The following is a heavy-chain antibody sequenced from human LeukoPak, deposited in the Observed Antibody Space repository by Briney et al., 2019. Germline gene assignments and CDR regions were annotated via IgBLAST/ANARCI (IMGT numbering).Heavy chain of an antibody. Sequence: ASVKVSCKASGYTFTSFGVAWVRQAPGQGLEWMGWISTYYGNTNYAQKLQGRVTMTTDTSTSTAYMELRSLRSDDTAVYYCARGGQVRGVISAFDIWGQGTMVTVSS. CDR1: GYTFTSFG. CDR3: ARGGQVRGVISAFDI. CDR2: ISTYYGNT. J-gene: IGHJ3*02. D-gene: IGHD3-10*01. V-gene: IGHV1-18*01.